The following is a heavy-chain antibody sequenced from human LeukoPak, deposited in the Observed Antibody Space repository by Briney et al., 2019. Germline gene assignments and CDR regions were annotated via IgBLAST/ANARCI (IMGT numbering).Heavy chain of an antibody. Sequence: GGSLRLSCAASGFTFDDYAMHRVRQAPGKGLEWVSGISWKSGSIGYADSVKGRFTISRDNAKNSLYLQMNSLRAEDTALYYCVKDKGYIGEDAFDIWGQGTMVTVSS. CDR2: ISWKSGSI. J-gene: IGHJ3*02. V-gene: IGHV3-9*01. CDR3: VKDKGYIGEDAFDI. CDR1: GFTFDDYA. D-gene: IGHD3-10*01.